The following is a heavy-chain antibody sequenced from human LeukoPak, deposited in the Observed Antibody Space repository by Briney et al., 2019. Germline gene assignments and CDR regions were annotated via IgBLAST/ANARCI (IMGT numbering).Heavy chain of an antibody. CDR1: GRSFSGCY. CDR2: INHSGST. J-gene: IGHJ5*02. CDR3: ARGSRIITMIVVAVNWFDP. V-gene: IGHV4-34*01. D-gene: IGHD3-22*01. Sequence: PSETLSLTCAVYGRSFSGCYWSWIRQPPGKGLEWIGEINHSGSTNYNPSLKSRVTISVDTSKNQFSLKLSSVTAADAAVYYCARGSRIITMIVVAVNWFDPWGQGTLVTVSS.